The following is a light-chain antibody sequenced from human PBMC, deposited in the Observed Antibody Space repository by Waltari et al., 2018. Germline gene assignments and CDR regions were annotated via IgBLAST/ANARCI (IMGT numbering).Light chain of an antibody. V-gene: IGLV3-19*01. J-gene: IGLJ3*02. CDR1: SLRTSY. CDR2: GKE. CDR3: HSRKGRDNQVV. Sequence: SSELTQGPAVSVALGQTVKITCQGDSLRTSYASWYQLKPGQAPILVLFGKEKRPSGIPDRVSGYSSGTTSSLTITGAQAEDEADYYCHSRKGRDNQVVFGGGTRLTVL.